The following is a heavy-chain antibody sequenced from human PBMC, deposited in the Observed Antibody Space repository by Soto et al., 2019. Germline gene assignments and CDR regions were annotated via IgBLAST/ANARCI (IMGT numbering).Heavy chain of an antibody. J-gene: IGHJ3*02. V-gene: IGHV3-23*01. CDR1: GFTFSSYA. CDR3: AKGGILEAAFDT. D-gene: IGHD3-3*01. CDR2: ISGRGGAT. Sequence: VGSLRLSCAASGFTFSSYAMTWVRQAPGKGLEWVSSISGRGGATYYADSVKGRFTISRDNSKYTLYLQMNSLRAEDTAVYYCAKGGILEAAFDTWGQGTLVTVSS.